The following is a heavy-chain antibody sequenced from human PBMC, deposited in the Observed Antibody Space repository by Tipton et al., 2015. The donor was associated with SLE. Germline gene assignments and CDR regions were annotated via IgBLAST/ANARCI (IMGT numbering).Heavy chain of an antibody. CDR2: ISYDGSNK. CDR1: GFTFSNYG. Sequence: RSLRLSCAASGFTFSNYGMHWVRQAPGKGLEWVAVISYDGSNKYYADSVKGRFTISRDNSKNTLYLQMNSLRAEDTAVYYCARDSSDYGDSGYYYYYMDVWGKGTTVTVS. CDR3: ARDSSDYGDSGYYYYYMDV. J-gene: IGHJ6*03. D-gene: IGHD4-17*01. V-gene: IGHV3-30*19.